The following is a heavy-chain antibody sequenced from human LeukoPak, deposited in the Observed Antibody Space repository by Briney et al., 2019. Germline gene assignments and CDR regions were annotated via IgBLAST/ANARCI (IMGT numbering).Heavy chain of an antibody. J-gene: IGHJ4*02. CDR1: GFTVSSNY. Sequence: GGSLRLSCAASGFTVSSNYMSWVRQAPGKGLEWVSVIYSGGSTYYADSVKGRFTISRDNSKNTLYLQMNSLRAEDTAIYYCAREKCSSPCLEDYFDYWGQGTLVTVSS. CDR2: IYSGGST. D-gene: IGHD2-2*01. CDR3: AREKCSSPCLEDYFDY. V-gene: IGHV3-53*01.